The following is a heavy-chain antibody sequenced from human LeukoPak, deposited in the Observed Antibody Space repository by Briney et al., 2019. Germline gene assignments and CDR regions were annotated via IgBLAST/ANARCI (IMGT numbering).Heavy chain of an antibody. CDR1: GGSISSSDYY. V-gene: IGHV4-39*07. CDR2: IYYSGNT. Sequence: PSETLSLTCTVSGGSISSSDYYWGWIRQPPGKGLEWIGSIYYSGNTYYNPSLKSRVTISVDTSKNQFSLKLSSVTAADTAVYYCARGVYYDILTGYSYYYYMDVWGKGTTVTISS. D-gene: IGHD3-9*01. CDR3: ARGVYYDILTGYSYYYYMDV. J-gene: IGHJ6*03.